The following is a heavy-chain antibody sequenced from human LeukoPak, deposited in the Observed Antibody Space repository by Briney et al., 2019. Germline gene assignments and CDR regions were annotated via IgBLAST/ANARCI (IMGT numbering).Heavy chain of an antibody. J-gene: IGHJ4*02. V-gene: IGHV3-23*01. D-gene: IGHD4/OR15-4a*01. CDR1: GFDFSGYA. CDR3: ARDEVYGEQYYFDY. Sequence: GGSLRLSCAASGFDFSGYAMSWVRQAPGKGLEWVSGIGSDGSTHHAESVKGRFAISRDNSKSTLYPQMNSLRAEDTAVYYCARDEVYGEQYYFDYWGQGTLVTVSS. CDR2: IGSDGST.